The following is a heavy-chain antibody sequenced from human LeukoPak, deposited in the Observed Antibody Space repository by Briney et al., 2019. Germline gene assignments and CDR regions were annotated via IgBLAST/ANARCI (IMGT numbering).Heavy chain of an antibody. Sequence: GGSLRLSCAASGFTLSSYWMHWVRQAPGKGLVWVSRINGDGRTTTYADSVKGRFTISKDTAKNTLYLQMNSLRAEDTAVYYCARVHVGTDMVDVDYWGQGTLVTVSS. CDR2: INGDGRTT. CDR1: GFTLSSYW. D-gene: IGHD5-18*01. CDR3: ARVHVGTDMVDVDY. V-gene: IGHV3-74*01. J-gene: IGHJ4*02.